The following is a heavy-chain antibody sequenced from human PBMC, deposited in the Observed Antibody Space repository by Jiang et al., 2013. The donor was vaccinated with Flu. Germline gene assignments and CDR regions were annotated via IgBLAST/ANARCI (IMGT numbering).Heavy chain of an antibody. V-gene: IGHV2-70*04. Sequence: KPTQTLTLTCTFSGFSLSTSGMRVSWIRQPPGKALEWLARIDWEDDKFYSTSLKTRLSISKGTSKNQVVLTMTNMDPVDTATYYCARTSGTYSIGFDYWGQGTLVTVSS. D-gene: IGHD1-26*01. CDR1: GFSLSTSGMR. CDR3: ARTSGTYSIGFDY. CDR2: IDWEDDK. J-gene: IGHJ4*02.